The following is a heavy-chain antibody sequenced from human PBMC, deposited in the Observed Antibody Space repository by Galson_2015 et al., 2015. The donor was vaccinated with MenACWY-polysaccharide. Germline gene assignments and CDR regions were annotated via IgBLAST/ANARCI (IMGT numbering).Heavy chain of an antibody. J-gene: IGHJ2*01. D-gene: IGHD6-19*01. CDR1: GGSISSSY. V-gene: IGHV4-59*01. CDR3: ARAIAVAGQRRDFDL. Sequence: SETLSLTCTFSGGSISSSYWTWIRQPPGNGPECAGNVNYSGSTNHNPSLKSRVTMSVDTSENQFSLNLTPVADADPFVYYCARAIAVAGQRRDFDLWGRGTLVTVSS. CDR2: VNYSGST.